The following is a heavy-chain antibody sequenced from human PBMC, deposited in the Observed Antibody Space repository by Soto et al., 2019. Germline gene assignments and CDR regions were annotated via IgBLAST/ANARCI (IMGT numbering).Heavy chain of an antibody. D-gene: IGHD3-9*01. CDR3: ARAVGRYFDWLLLGDY. J-gene: IGHJ4*02. Sequence: PGGSLRLSCAASGFTFSSYGMHWVRQAPGKGLEWVAVIWYDGSNKYYADSVKGRFTISRDNSKNTLYLQMNSLRAEDTAVYYCARAVGRYFDWLLLGDYWGQGTLVTVSS. CDR2: IWYDGSNK. CDR1: GFTFSSYG. V-gene: IGHV3-33*01.